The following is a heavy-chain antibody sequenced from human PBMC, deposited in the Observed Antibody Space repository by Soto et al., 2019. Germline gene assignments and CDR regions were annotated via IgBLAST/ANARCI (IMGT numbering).Heavy chain of an antibody. Sequence: QVQVEQSGAEVKKPGSSLKVSCKTSGGPFSSQAFNWVRQARGHGLEWMGGIIPLLGSTTYAQKFQDRVTFTADESTSTVYLELRSLRSEAPATYCGEMSDGPYFYYVIAVWGRGKTVTVSS. D-gene: IGHD2-21*01. CDR1: GGPFSSQA. CDR3: EMSDGPYFYYVIAV. CDR2: IIPLLGST. J-gene: IGHJ6*02. V-gene: IGHV1-69*01.